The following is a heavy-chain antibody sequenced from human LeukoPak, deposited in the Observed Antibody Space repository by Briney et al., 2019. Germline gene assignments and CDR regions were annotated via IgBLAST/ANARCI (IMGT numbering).Heavy chain of an antibody. Sequence: GGSLRLSCAASGFTVSSNYMSWVRQAPGKGLEWVSVIYSGGSTYYADSVKGRFTISRDNSKNTLYLQMNSLRAEDTAVYYCARGNDYPYYYGMDVWGQGTTVTVSS. CDR3: ARGNDYPYYYGMDV. J-gene: IGHJ6*02. D-gene: IGHD4-11*01. CDR1: GFTVSSNY. CDR2: IYSGGST. V-gene: IGHV3-66*01.